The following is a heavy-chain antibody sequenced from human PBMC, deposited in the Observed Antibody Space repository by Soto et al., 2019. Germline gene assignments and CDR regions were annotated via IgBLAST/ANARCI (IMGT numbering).Heavy chain of an antibody. J-gene: IGHJ4*02. CDR2: ISYDGSNK. CDR1: GFTFSSYG. D-gene: IGHD6-19*01. V-gene: IGHV3-30*18. Sequence: QVQLVESGGGVVQPGRSLRLSCAASGFTFSSYGMHWVRQAPGKGLGWVAVISYDGSNKYYADCVKGRFPISRDNSKNTLYLQMNSLRAEDTAVYYCAKGRLGIAVAGLDYWGQGTLVTVSS. CDR3: AKGRLGIAVAGLDY.